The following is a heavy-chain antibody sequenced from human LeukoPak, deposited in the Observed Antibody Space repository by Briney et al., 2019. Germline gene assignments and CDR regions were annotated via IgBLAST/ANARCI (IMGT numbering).Heavy chain of an antibody. CDR2: MNPNSGNT. CDR1: GYTFTSYG. J-gene: IGHJ3*02. CDR3: ARGSITIFGVVIKANDAFDI. Sequence: ASVKVSCKASGYTFTSYGINWVRQATGQGLEWMGWMNPNSGNTGYARKSQGRVTMTRNTSISTAYMELSSLRSEDTAVYYCARGSITIFGVVIKANDAFDIWGQGTMVTVSS. V-gene: IGHV1-8*01. D-gene: IGHD3-3*01.